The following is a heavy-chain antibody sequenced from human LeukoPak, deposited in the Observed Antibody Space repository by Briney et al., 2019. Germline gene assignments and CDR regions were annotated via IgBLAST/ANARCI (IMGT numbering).Heavy chain of an antibody. Sequence: GASVKVSCKASGYTFTNFGISWVRQAPGQGLEWMGWISAYNGNTNYAQRLQGRVTMTTDTSTSTAYMELRSLRSDDTAVYYCARGLGSSGWWYFDHWGQGTLVTVSS. CDR1: GYTFTNFG. CDR2: ISAYNGNT. D-gene: IGHD6-19*01. J-gene: IGHJ4*02. V-gene: IGHV1-18*01. CDR3: ARGLGSSGWWYFDH.